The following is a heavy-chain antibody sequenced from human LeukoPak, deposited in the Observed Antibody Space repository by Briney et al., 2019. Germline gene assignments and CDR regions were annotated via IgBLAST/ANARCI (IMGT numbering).Heavy chain of an antibody. V-gene: IGHV5-51*01. CDR2: IYPGDSDT. J-gene: IGHJ4*02. Sequence: GESLKISCKGSGYTFSSYWIGWVRQMPGKGLEWVGIIYPGDSDTRYSPSFQGQVTISADKSISTAYLQWSSLKASDTAMYYRARRSPGETLDYWGQGTLVTVSS. CDR3: ARRSPGETLDY. CDR1: GYTFSSYW. D-gene: IGHD2-21*01.